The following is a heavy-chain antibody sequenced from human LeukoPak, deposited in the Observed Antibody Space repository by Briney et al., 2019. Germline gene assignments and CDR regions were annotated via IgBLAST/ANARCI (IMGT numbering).Heavy chain of an antibody. CDR2: IYPGDSDT. D-gene: IGHD5-12*01. Sequence: GESLKISCKASGYTFTNYWIGWVRQMPGKGLEWMGTIYPGDSDTRYSPSFQGQVTISADKSITTAYLQWSSLRASDTAMYFCARRAYSHEWFDPWGQGTLVTVSS. J-gene: IGHJ5*02. CDR3: ARRAYSHEWFDP. V-gene: IGHV5-51*01. CDR1: GYTFTNYW.